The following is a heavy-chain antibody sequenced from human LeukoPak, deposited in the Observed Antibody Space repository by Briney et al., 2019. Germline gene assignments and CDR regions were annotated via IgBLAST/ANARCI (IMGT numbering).Heavy chain of an antibody. D-gene: IGHD4-17*01. CDR1: GGSFSGYY. J-gene: IGHJ4*02. CDR2: INHSGST. Sequence: SETLSLTCAVYGGSFSGYYWSWIRQPPGKGLEWIGEINHSGSTNYNPSLKSRVTISVDTSKNQFSLKLSSVTAADTAVYYCARGGPTEFFDYWGQGTLVTVSS. V-gene: IGHV4-34*01. CDR3: ARGGPTEFFDY.